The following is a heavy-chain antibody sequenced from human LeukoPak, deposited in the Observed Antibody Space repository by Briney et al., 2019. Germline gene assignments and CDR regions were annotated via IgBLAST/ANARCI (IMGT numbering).Heavy chain of an antibody. CDR2: IHYSGST. Sequence: SETLSLTCTVSSGSVSGHYWSWNRQPPGKGLEWIGYIHYSGSTNSNPSLKSRVTLSIDTSKNQFSLELRSVTAADTAVFYCARTAMASIADYFDYWGQGLMVTVSS. J-gene: IGHJ4*02. D-gene: IGHD5-24*01. CDR3: ARTAMASIADYFDY. CDR1: SGSVSGHY. V-gene: IGHV4-59*02.